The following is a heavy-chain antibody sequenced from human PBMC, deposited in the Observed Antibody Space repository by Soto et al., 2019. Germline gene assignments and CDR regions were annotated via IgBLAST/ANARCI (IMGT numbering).Heavy chain of an antibody. CDR2: ISAYNGNT. Sequence: ASVKVSCEASGYTFTTYGISWVRQAPGRGLEWMGWISAYNGNTKDAQKFQDRVTMTTDAITSTAYMELRSLTSDDTAVYYCVRDREAARPGWFDPWGQGTLVTVS. D-gene: IGHD6-6*01. CDR3: VRDREAARPGWFDP. CDR1: GYTFTTYG. J-gene: IGHJ5*02. V-gene: IGHV1-18*04.